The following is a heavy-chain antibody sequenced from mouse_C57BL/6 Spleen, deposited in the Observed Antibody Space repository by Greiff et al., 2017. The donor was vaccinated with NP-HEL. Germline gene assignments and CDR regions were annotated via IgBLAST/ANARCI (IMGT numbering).Heavy chain of an antibody. CDR3: ARSGTRGFDY. CDR2: IDPSDSET. J-gene: IGHJ2*01. Sequence: QVQLQQPGAELVRPGSSVKLSCKASGYTFTSYWMHWVKQRPIQGLEWIGNIDPSDSETHYTQKFKDKATLTVDKSSSTAYMQLSSLTSGDSAVYYCARSGTRGFDYWGQGTTLAVSS. D-gene: IGHD3-3*01. V-gene: IGHV1-52*01. CDR1: GYTFTSYW.